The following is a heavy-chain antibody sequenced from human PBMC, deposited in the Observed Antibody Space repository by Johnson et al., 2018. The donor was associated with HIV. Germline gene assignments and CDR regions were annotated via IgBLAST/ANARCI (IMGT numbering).Heavy chain of an antibody. Sequence: QVQLVESGGGVVQPGRSLRLSCAASGFTFSSYAMHWVRQAPGKGLEWVAVISYDGSNKYYADSVKGRFTISRDNSKNTLYLQMNSLRAEDTAGYYCERLSWDSDAFDIWGQGTMVTVSS. CDR1: GFTFSSYA. CDR3: ERLSWDSDAFDI. D-gene: IGHD1-26*01. V-gene: IGHV3-30*04. J-gene: IGHJ3*02. CDR2: ISYDGSNK.